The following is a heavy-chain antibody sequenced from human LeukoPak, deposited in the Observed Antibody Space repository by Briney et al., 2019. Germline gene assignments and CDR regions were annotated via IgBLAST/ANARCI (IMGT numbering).Heavy chain of an antibody. CDR2: IGAGYYT. CDR3: AKKLPPASFYFDF. V-gene: IGHV3-23*01. Sequence: GGSLSLSCVASGFTFSDYDMTWVRQAPGKGLEYASSIGAGYYTFYAGSAKGRFSISRDNSKNTLYLQMNNLRADDTAVYFCAKKLPPASFYFDFWGQGSLVTVSS. CDR1: GFTFSDYD. D-gene: IGHD3-16*02. J-gene: IGHJ4*02.